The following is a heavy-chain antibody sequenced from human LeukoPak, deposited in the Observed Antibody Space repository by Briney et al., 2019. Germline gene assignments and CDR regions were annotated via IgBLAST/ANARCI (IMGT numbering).Heavy chain of an antibody. CDR1: GFTFSIYA. J-gene: IGHJ4*02. CDR3: AKDEPLLRH. V-gene: IGHV3-23*01. D-gene: IGHD2/OR15-2a*01. Sequence: PGGSLRLSCAASGFTFSIYAMSWVRQAPGKGLEWVSAIGGSGGYTYYADSVRGRFTISRDNSKNTLFLQMSSLRAEDTAVYYCAKDEPLLRHWGQGTLVTVSS. CDR2: IGGSGGYT.